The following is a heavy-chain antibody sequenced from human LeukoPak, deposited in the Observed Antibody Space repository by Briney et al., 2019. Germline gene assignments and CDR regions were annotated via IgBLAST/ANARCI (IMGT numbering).Heavy chain of an antibody. J-gene: IGHJ3*02. CDR1: RYTFTRYY. V-gene: IGHV1-2*02. CDR3: ARDGITDIVVVPAGDDAFDI. D-gene: IGHD2-2*01. CDR2: INPNSGWT. Sequence: GASVKVSCKASRYTFTRYYMHWVPQAPGHRRECMGWINPNSGWTNYEQKFQGRVTMTRDTSINTAYMELSRLRPDDTAEYYCARDGITDIVVVPAGDDAFDIWGQGTMVTVSS.